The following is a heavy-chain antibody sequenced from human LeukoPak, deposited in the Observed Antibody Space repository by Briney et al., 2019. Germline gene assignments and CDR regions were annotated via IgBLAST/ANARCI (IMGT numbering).Heavy chain of an antibody. CDR1: GFTFGDDG. CDR2: IRKKAYGETT. J-gene: IGHJ4*02. D-gene: IGHD4-17*01. V-gene: IGHV3-49*03. Sequence: PGRSLRLSCTASGFTFGDDGWSWFRQAPGKGLEWICFIRKKAYGETTEYAASVRGRFTISRGDAKSIAYLQMNSLKTEDTALYYCARGLHDYGDSNYYFDQWGQGTLVTVSS. CDR3: ARGLHDYGDSNYYFDQ.